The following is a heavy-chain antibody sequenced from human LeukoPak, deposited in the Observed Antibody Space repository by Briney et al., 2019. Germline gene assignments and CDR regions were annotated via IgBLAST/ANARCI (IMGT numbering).Heavy chain of an antibody. J-gene: IGHJ5*02. V-gene: IGHV3-23*01. CDR3: ASRSWLDP. CDR2: ISGSGTRT. Sequence: GGSLRFSCVGSGFTLSSYAMSWVRQAPGKGLEWVSAISGSGTRTYYADSVKGRFTISRDNSKNTLYLQMNSLRAEDTAVYYCASRSWLDPWGQGTLVTVSS. CDR1: GFTLSSYA.